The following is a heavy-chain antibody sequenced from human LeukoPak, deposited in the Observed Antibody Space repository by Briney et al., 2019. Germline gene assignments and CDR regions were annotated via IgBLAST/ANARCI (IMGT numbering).Heavy chain of an antibody. Sequence: SGTLSLTCAVSGGSISSSNWWGWVRQPPGKGLEWIGEIHHSGITHCNPSLKSQVTISVDRSKNQFSLKLNSETAADTAVYYCARIHCNSASCFYFDYWGQGTLDTVSS. D-gene: IGHD2-2*01. CDR1: GGSISSSNW. V-gene: IGHV4-4*02. CDR3: ARIHCNSASCFYFDY. CDR2: IHHSGIT. J-gene: IGHJ4*02.